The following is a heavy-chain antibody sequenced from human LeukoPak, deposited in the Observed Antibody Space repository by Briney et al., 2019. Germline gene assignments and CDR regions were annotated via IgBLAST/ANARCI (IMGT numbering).Heavy chain of an antibody. V-gene: IGHV4-59*08. D-gene: IGHD1-26*01. CDR2: IYYSGST. Sequence: SETLSLTCTVSGGSIRSYYWSWIRQPPGKGLEWIGYIYYSGSTNYNPSLKSRVTIWVDTSKNQFSLKLSSVTAADTAVYYCARQNPSGSYGYYFDYWGQGTLVTASS. CDR3: ARQNPSGSYGYYFDY. CDR1: GGSIRSYY. J-gene: IGHJ4*02.